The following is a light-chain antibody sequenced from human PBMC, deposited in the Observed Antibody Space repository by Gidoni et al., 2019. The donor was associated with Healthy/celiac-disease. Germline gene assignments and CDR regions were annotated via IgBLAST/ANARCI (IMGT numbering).Light chain of an antibody. CDR3: CSYAGSSTWV. J-gene: IGLJ3*02. CDR2: EGS. Sequence: QSALTQPASVSGPPEQSITISCTGTSRDVGSYNLVAWYQQHPGKAPNLMIYEGSKRPSGVSNRFSGSRSGNTASLTISWLQAEDEAEYYGCSYAGSSTWVFGGGTKLTVL. CDR1: SRDVGSYNL. V-gene: IGLV2-23*01.